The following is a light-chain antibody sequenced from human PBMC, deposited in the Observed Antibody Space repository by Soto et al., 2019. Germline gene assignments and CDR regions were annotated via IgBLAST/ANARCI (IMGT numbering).Light chain of an antibody. CDR2: AAS. CDR3: QKYTNVPT. CDR1: QGISYY. Sequence: DIQMTQSPSSLSASVGDRVTITCRAIQGISYYLAWYQQIPGKVPKLLISAASTLQSGVPSRFSGSGYGTDVTLTISSLQPEDVATYYCQKYTNVPTFGGGTKVEIK. J-gene: IGKJ4*01. V-gene: IGKV1-27*01.